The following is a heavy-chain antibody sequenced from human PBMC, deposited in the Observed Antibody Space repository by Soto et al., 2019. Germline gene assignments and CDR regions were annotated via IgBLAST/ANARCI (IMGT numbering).Heavy chain of an antibody. CDR2: ISWNSGNI. CDR3: AKSLKIFGLATTRSGPLDS. D-gene: IGHD3-3*01. J-gene: IGHJ4*02. Sequence: EVHLMESGGGWVQPGRSLRLSCVASGFTFDNYAMHWVRQAPGKGLEWVSGISWNSGNIGYADSVKGRFTIARDNAKNSLYLEMKSLRGEDTALYYCAKSLKIFGLATTRSGPLDSWGQGALVTVSS. V-gene: IGHV3-9*01. CDR1: GFTFDNYA.